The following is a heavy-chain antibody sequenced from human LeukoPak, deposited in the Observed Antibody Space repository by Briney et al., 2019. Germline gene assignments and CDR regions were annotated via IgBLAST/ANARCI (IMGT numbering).Heavy chain of an antibody. CDR3: ATGPRDYFDY. CDR1: GYTFTGYY. CDR2: INPSSGGT. J-gene: IGHJ4*02. V-gene: IGHV1-2*02. Sequence: ASVKVSCKASGYTFTGYYMHWVRQAPGQGLEWMGWINPSSGGTDYAQKFQGRVTMTRDTSISTAYMELSSLRSEDTAVYYCATGPRDYFDYWGQGTLVTVSS.